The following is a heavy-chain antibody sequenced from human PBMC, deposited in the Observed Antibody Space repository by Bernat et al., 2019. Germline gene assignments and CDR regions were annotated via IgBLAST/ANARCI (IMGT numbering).Heavy chain of an antibody. CDR1: GFTFSSYW. Sequence: EVQLVESGGGLVQPGGSLRLSCAASGFTFSSYWMSWVRQAPGKGLEWVANIKQDGSEKYYVDSVKGRFTISRDNAKNSLYLQMNSLRAEDTAVYYCARVGYSSGWCQHYFDYWGQGTLVTVSS. D-gene: IGHD6-19*01. CDR3: ARVGYSSGWCQHYFDY. CDR2: IKQDGSEK. V-gene: IGHV3-7*03. J-gene: IGHJ4*02.